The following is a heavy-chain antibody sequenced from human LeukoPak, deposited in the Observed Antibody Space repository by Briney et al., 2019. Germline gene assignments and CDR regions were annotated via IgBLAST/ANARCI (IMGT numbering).Heavy chain of an antibody. D-gene: IGHD5-12*01. Sequence: GESLRLSCAASGFTVSSNYMSWVRQAPGKGLEWVSVIYSGGSTYYSDSVKGRFTIFRDNAKNTLNLQMNSLRAEDTAVYYCARYGSGYDLIDYWGQGTLVTVSS. CDR3: ARYGSGYDLIDY. CDR2: IYSGGST. CDR1: GFTVSSNY. V-gene: IGHV3-53*01. J-gene: IGHJ4*02.